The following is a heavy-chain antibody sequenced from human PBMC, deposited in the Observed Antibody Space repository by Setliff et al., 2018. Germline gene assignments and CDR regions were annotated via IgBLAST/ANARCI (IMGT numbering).Heavy chain of an antibody. CDR2: IYWNDEK. D-gene: IGHD2-21*01. V-gene: IGHV2-5*01. CDR3: AHIAGGGNSPRHDY. J-gene: IGHJ4*02. Sequence: SGPTLVNPTQTLTLTCTFSGFSLSTSLVGVGWIRQPPGKALEWLALIYWNDEKRYSPSLKSRLTITKDTSKNQEVLTMTNMDPVDTATYYCAHIAGGGNSPRHDYWGQGTLVTVSS. CDR1: GFSLSTSLVG.